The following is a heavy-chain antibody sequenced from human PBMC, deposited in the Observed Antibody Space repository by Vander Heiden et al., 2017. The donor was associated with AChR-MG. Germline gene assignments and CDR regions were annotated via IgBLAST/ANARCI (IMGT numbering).Heavy chain of an antibody. Sequence: QVQLVQSGAEVKKPGSSVKVSCKASGGTFSSYAISWVRQAPGQGLEWMGGIIPIFGTANYAQKFQGRVTITADKSTSTAYMELSSLRSEDTAVYYCARDPGGYCSSTSCPYYYYYGMDVWGQGPTVTVSS. CDR2: IIPIFGTA. V-gene: IGHV1-69*06. CDR3: ARDPGGYCSSTSCPYYYYYGMDV. J-gene: IGHJ6*02. D-gene: IGHD2-2*01. CDR1: GGTFSSYA.